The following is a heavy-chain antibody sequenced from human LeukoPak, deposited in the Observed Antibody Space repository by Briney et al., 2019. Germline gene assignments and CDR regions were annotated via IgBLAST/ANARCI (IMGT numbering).Heavy chain of an antibody. CDR3: ARDFYHYFDY. CDR1: GGSISSTSYY. J-gene: IGHJ4*02. D-gene: IGHD3-16*02. V-gene: IGHV4-39*07. Sequence: SETLSLTCTVSGGSISSTSYYWGWIRQPPGKGLEWIGNIYYSGNTYYKPSLKSRVAISVDTSKNQFSLKLSSVTAADTAVYYCARDFYHYFDYWGQGTLVTVSS. CDR2: IYYSGNT.